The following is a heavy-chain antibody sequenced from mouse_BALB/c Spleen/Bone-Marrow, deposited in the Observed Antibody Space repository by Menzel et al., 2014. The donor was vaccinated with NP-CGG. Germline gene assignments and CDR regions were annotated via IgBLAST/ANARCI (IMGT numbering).Heavy chain of an antibody. Sequence: VQLQQSGPELVKPGASVTISCKASGYNFTSYYIHWVKQRPGQGLEWIGWIYPGNVNTKYNEKFKGKATLTADKSSTTAYMQLSSLTSGDSAVYFCARSGGAAMDYWGQGTSVTVSS. J-gene: IGHJ4*01. CDR1: GYNFTSYY. CDR2: IYPGNVNT. V-gene: IGHV1S56*01. CDR3: ARSGGAAMDY. D-gene: IGHD3-1*01.